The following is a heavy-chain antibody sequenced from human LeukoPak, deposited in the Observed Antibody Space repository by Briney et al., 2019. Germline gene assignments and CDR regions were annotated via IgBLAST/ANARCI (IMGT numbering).Heavy chain of an antibody. J-gene: IGHJ4*02. CDR3: TTGITMVRGVIHLIDY. Sequence: GGSLRLSCAVSGFSFRNAWMRWVRQAPGKGLEWVGRIKSKTNGGTTDYAAPVKGRFTISRDDSKNTLYLQMNSLKTEDTAVYYCTTGITMVRGVIHLIDYWGQGTLVTVSS. V-gene: IGHV3-15*01. CDR2: IKSKTNGGTT. CDR1: GFSFRNAW. D-gene: IGHD3-10*01.